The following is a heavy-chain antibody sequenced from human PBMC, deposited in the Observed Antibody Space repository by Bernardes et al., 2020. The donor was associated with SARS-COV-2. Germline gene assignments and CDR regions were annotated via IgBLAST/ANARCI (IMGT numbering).Heavy chain of an antibody. CDR2: MYSGGRT. J-gene: IGHJ6*02. V-gene: IGHV3-66*01. D-gene: IGHD3-10*01. Sequence: GGSLLLSCAASGLTVRDTYMTWVRQAPGQGLEWVALMYSGGRTYYADSVKGRFTVSRDNSKNTLYLQMNSLRAEDTAVYYCASVMATWDRGLFSNTYYFYGMDVWGQGTTVTVSS. CDR3: ASVMATWDRGLFSNTYYFYGMDV. CDR1: GLTVRDTY.